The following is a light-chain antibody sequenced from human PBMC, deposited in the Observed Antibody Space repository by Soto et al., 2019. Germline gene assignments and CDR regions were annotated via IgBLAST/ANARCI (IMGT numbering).Light chain of an antibody. CDR3: QQYKNWPL. CDR2: GAS. J-gene: IGKJ5*01. CDR1: HSVNSH. Sequence: MMMTQSPATLSVYPGERVTLSCRTSHSVNSHVAWYQQKPGQAPRLLLYGASTRATGIPVRFSGSGFGTEFTLTISSLQSEDFAVYYCQQYKNWPLFGQGTRLEI. V-gene: IGKV3-15*01.